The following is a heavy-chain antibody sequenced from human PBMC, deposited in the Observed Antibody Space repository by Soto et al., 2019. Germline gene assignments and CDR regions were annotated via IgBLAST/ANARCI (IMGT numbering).Heavy chain of an antibody. D-gene: IGHD2-2*02. Sequence: QVQLVESGGGVVQPGRSLRLSCAASGFTFSSYAMHWVRQAPGKGLEWVAVISYDGSNKYYADSVKGRFTISRDNSKNTLYLQMNRLRAEDTAVYYCARDRAPAAIGKRVYYYYGMDVWGQGTTVTVSS. J-gene: IGHJ6*02. CDR1: GFTFSSYA. CDR3: ARDRAPAAIGKRVYYYYGMDV. CDR2: ISYDGSNK. V-gene: IGHV3-30-3*01.